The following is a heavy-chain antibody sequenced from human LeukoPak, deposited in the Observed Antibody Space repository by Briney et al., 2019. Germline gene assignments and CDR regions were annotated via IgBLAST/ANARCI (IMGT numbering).Heavy chain of an antibody. D-gene: IGHD3-10*01. Sequence: SETLSLTCTVSGGSISSSSYYWGWLRQPPGKGLEWIGSIYYSGSTYYNPSLKSRVTISVDTSKNQFSLKLSSVTAADTAVYYCARVFYGSGGSDWFDPWGQGTLVTVSS. V-gene: IGHV4-39*01. CDR2: IYYSGST. J-gene: IGHJ5*02. CDR3: ARVFYGSGGSDWFDP. CDR1: GGSISSSSYY.